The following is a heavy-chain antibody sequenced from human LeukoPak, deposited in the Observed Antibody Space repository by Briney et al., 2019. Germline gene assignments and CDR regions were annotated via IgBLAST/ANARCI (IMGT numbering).Heavy chain of an antibody. V-gene: IGHV4-59*01. J-gene: IGHJ4*02. D-gene: IGHD2-21*02. CDR2: IYYSGST. Sequence: PSETLSLTCTVSGGSISSYYWSWIRQPPGKGLEWIGYIYYSGSTNYNPSLKSRVTISVDTSKNQFSLKPSSVTAADTAVYYCARGEVTAIEYYFDYWGQGTLVTVSS. CDR3: ARGEVTAIEYYFDY. CDR1: GGSISSYY.